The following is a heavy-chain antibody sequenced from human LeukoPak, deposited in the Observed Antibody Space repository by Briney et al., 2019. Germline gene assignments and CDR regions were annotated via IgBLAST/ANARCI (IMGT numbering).Heavy chain of an antibody. CDR1: GYTFSGYW. Sequence: PGGSLRLSCAASGYTFSGYWISWVRQAPGKGLEWVANIKQDGSEKNYLDSVRGRFTISRDNAKNSVFLQMNSLRAEDTALYYCARENFGRPHFDNWGQGTLVTVSS. CDR3: ARENFGRPHFDN. D-gene: IGHD1-7*01. J-gene: IGHJ4*02. CDR2: IKQDGSEK. V-gene: IGHV3-7*01.